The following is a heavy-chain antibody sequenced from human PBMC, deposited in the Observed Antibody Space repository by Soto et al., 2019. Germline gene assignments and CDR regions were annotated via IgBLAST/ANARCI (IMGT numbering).Heavy chain of an antibody. CDR3: ARAPYCSGGSCYSDFDY. CDR2: INHSGST. D-gene: IGHD2-15*01. J-gene: IGHJ4*02. CDR1: GGSFSGYY. V-gene: IGHV4-34*01. Sequence: QVQLQQWGAGLLKPSETLSLTCAVYGGSFSGYYWSWIRQPPGKGLEWIGEINHSGSTNYNPSLKXRXTXSXXTSKNQFSLTLSSVPAADTAVYYCARAPYCSGGSCYSDFDYWGQGTLVTVSS.